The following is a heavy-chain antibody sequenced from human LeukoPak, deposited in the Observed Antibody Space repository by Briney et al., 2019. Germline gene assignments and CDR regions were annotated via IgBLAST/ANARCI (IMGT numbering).Heavy chain of an antibody. CDR3: ASIAVAASDY. Sequence: GGSLRLSCAASAFTFSSYAMHWVRQAPGKGLEWVAVISYDGSNKYYADSVKGRFTISRDNPKNTLYLQMNSLRAEDTAIYYCASIAVAASDYWGQGTLVTVSS. V-gene: IGHV3-30*04. J-gene: IGHJ4*02. D-gene: IGHD6-19*01. CDR2: ISYDGSNK. CDR1: AFTFSSYA.